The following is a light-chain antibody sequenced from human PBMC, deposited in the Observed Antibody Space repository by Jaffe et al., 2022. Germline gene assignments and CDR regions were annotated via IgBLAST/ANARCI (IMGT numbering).Light chain of an antibody. Sequence: QSALTQPPSASGSPGQSVTISCTGISGDVGVYNYVSWYQQHPGKAPKLIIYDNTKRPSGVPDRFSASKSGNTASLTVSGLQAEDETDYYCASYIATNNWVSWVFGGGTRLTVL. CDR3: ASYIATNNWVSWV. V-gene: IGLV2-8*01. CDR2: DNT. J-gene: IGLJ3*02. CDR1: SGDVGVYNY.